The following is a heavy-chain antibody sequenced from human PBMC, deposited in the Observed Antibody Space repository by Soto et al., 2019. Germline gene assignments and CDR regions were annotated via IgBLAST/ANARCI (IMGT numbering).Heavy chain of an antibody. Sequence: QLQLQESGPGLVKPSETLSLTCTVSGGSISSSSYYWGWIRQPPGKGLEWIGSIYYSGSTYYNPSLKSRVTISADTSRNQFSLKLSSVTAADTAVYYCARHVLYCSGGSCYSEVGFDYWGQGTLVTVSS. V-gene: IGHV4-39*01. D-gene: IGHD2-15*01. J-gene: IGHJ4*02. CDR1: GGSISSSSYY. CDR3: ARHVLYCSGGSCYSEVGFDY. CDR2: IYYSGST.